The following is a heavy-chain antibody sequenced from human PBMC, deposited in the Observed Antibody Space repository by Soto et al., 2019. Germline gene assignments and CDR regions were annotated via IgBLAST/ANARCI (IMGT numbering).Heavy chain of an antibody. D-gene: IGHD3-10*01. Sequence: SVKVSCKASGGTFSSYAISWVRQAPGQGLEWMGGIIPIFGTANYAQKFQGRVTITADESTSTAYMELSSLRSEDTAVYYCARDAYYGSGSPHDYWGQGTLVTVSS. CDR1: GGTFSSYA. J-gene: IGHJ4*02. CDR3: ARDAYYGSGSPHDY. CDR2: IIPIFGTA. V-gene: IGHV1-69*13.